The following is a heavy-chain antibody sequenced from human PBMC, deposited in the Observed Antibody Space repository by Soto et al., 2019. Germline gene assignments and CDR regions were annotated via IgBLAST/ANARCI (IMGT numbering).Heavy chain of an antibody. CDR1: GYIFMKNA. J-gene: IGHJ4*02. V-gene: IGHV1-3*01. Sequence: ASVKVSCKTSGYIFMKNAIHWVRQAPGQRPEWMGWINVGTDKTKYSEKFQGRVTITTDTSASTAYMELTSLGSEDTAVYYCARLEAGVKLDYWGQGTPVTVSS. CDR2: INVGTDKT. CDR3: ARLEAGVKLDY.